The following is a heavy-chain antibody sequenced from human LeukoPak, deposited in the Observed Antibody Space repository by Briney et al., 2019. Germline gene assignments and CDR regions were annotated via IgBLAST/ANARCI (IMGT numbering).Heavy chain of an antibody. V-gene: IGHV3-23*01. CDR3: AKEGGMVRGVLDY. D-gene: IGHD3-10*01. Sequence: PGGSLRLSCAASGFTFSNFAMSWVRQVSGRGLEWVSTISGSGVNTYYADSVKGRFTISRDISMNTLYLQMNSLRAEDTAVYHCAKEGGMVRGVLDYWGQGTLITVSS. CDR1: GFTFSNFA. CDR2: ISGSGVNT. J-gene: IGHJ4*02.